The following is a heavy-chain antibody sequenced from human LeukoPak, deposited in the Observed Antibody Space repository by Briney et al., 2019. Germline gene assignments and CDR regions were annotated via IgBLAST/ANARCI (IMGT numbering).Heavy chain of an antibody. Sequence: SETLSLTCTVSGGSISSSSHYWGWIRQPPGKGLEWIGSIYHSGSTYYNPSLKSRVTISVDTSKNQFSLKLSSVTAADTAVYYCAREYVEENYFDYWGQGTLVTVSS. D-gene: IGHD5-24*01. CDR2: IYHSGST. CDR1: GGSISSSSHY. V-gene: IGHV4-39*07. CDR3: AREYVEENYFDY. J-gene: IGHJ4*02.